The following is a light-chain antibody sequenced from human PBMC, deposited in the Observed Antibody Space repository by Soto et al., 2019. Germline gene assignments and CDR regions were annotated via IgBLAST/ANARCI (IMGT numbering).Light chain of an antibody. CDR3: SSYTSRSTYV. Sequence: QSALTQPPSVSGSPGQSVAISCTGTSSDVGSYNRVSWYQQPPGTAPKLVIYDVSNRPSGVPDRFSGSKSGNTASLTISGLQAEDEADYYCSSYTSRSTYVFGTGTKVTVL. V-gene: IGLV2-18*02. CDR1: SSDVGSYNR. CDR2: DVS. J-gene: IGLJ1*01.